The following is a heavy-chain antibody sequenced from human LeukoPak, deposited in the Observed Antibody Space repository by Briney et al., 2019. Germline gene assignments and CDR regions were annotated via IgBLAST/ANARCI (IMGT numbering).Heavy chain of an antibody. V-gene: IGHV3-9*03. CDR3: AKAKRGYSYGFDY. CDR1: GFTFDDYA. Sequence: GGSLRLSCAASGFTFDDYAIHWVRQAPGKGLEWVSGISWNSGSIGYADSVKGRFTISRDNAKNSLYLQMNSLRAEDMALYYCAKAKRGYSYGFDYWGQGTLVTVSS. J-gene: IGHJ4*02. D-gene: IGHD5-18*01. CDR2: ISWNSGSI.